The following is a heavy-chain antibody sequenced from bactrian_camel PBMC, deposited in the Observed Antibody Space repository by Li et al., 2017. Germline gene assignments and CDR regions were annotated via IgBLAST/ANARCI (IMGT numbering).Heavy chain of an antibody. CDR1: GFPFSTYGYD. V-gene: IGHV3S40*01. CDR3: AAEASYSGDLFGF. J-gene: IGHJ6*01. CDR2: MVSTGGRT. Sequence: QLVESGGGLVQPGGSLRLSCAASGFPFSTYGYDIHWVRQAPGKGLEWVSVMVSTGGRTYYADSVKGRFTISKDSAENTLYLQMNSLKPEDTAMYYCAAEASYSGDLFGFWGQGTQVTVS. D-gene: IGHD2*01.